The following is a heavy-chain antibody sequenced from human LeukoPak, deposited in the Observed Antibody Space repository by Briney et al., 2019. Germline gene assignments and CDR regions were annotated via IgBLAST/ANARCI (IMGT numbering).Heavy chain of an antibody. Sequence: GGSLRLSCAASGFTFSSYSMNWVRQAPGRGLEWVSYISGSSRPIYYADSVKGRFTISKDNAKNTVYLQMNNLRAEDTAVYYCVSFYDAYWGRGTLVTVSS. CDR1: GFTFSSYS. CDR2: ISGSSRPI. V-gene: IGHV3-48*04. CDR3: VSFYDAY. J-gene: IGHJ4*02. D-gene: IGHD2/OR15-2a*01.